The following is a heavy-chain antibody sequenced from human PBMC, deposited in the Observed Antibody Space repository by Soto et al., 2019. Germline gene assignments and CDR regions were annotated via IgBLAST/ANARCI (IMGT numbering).Heavy chain of an antibody. CDR2: ISGSGGST. D-gene: IGHD3-22*01. CDR1: GFTFSSYA. J-gene: IGHJ4*02. Sequence: GGSLRLSCAASGFTFSSYAMSWVRQAPGKGLEWVSAISGSGGSTYYADSEKGRFTISRDNSKNTLYLQMNSLRAEDTAVYYCAKDSGYYYDSSGYGDFDYWGQGTLVTVSS. V-gene: IGHV3-23*01. CDR3: AKDSGYYYDSSGYGDFDY.